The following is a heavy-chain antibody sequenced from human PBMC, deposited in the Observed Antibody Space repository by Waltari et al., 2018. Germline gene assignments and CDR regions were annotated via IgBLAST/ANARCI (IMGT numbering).Heavy chain of an antibody. CDR2: INPDGSGE. Sequence: EVQLLESGGGLVQPGGSLRLSCAASGFSFSGSWMTWVRQAPGKGLEWVAEINPDGSGEYYVDSVNGRFTISRDNTKNSLYLQMNSLRPDDTAVYFSARDPAFGAFDFWGQGTVVTVSS. CDR3: ARDPAFGAFDF. V-gene: IGHV3-7*01. D-gene: IGHD3-10*01. CDR1: GFSFSGSW. J-gene: IGHJ3*01.